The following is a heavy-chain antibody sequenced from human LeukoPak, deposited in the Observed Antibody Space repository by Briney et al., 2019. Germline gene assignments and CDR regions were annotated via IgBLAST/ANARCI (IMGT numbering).Heavy chain of an antibody. J-gene: IGHJ4*02. CDR1: GGSISSGDYY. V-gene: IGHV4-61*08. D-gene: IGHD4-17*01. CDR2: IYYSGST. Sequence: PSETLSLTCTVSGGSISSGDYYWSWIRQPPGKGLEWIGYIYYSGSTNYNPSLKSRVTISVDTSKNQFSLKLSSVTAADTAVYYCAREVDYGDYGHLDYWGQGTLVTVSS. CDR3: AREVDYGDYGHLDY.